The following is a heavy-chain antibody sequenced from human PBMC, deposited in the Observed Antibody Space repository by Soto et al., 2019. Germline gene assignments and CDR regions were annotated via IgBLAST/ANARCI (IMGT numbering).Heavy chain of an antibody. Sequence: ETLSLTCPVSGVSISSSSYYWGWIRQPPGKGLEWIGSIYYSGSTYYNPSLKSRVTISVDTSKNQFSLKLSSVTAADTAVYYCARAYYDILTGYRLNWFDPWGQGNLVTV. CDR1: GVSISSSSYY. CDR2: IYYSGST. V-gene: IGHV4-39*01. J-gene: IGHJ5*02. D-gene: IGHD3-9*01. CDR3: ARAYYDILTGYRLNWFDP.